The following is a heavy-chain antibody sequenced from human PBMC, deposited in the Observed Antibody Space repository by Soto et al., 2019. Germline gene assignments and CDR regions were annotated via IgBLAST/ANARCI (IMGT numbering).Heavy chain of an antibody. CDR2: IYYSGST. Sequence: SETLSLTCTVSGGSISSYYWSWIRQPPGKGLEWIGYIYYSGSTNYNPSLKSRVTISVDTSKNQFSLKLSSVTAADTAVYYCARAKAPLYSSSWYWFDPWGQGTLVPVYS. CDR1: GGSISSYY. J-gene: IGHJ5*02. CDR3: ARAKAPLYSSSWYWFDP. D-gene: IGHD6-13*01. V-gene: IGHV4-59*08.